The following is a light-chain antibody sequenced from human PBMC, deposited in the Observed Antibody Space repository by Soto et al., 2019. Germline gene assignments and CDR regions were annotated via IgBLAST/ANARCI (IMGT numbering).Light chain of an antibody. CDR2: AAS. V-gene: IGKV1-39*01. Sequence: DIQMTQSPSSLSASVGDRVTITCRASQSINTYLNWYQQKPGKAPNLLIYAASSLQGGVPSRFSGSGSGTDFTLTISSLQPEDFATYYCQQYYSIPVTFGGGTKVEIK. CDR1: QSINTY. CDR3: QQYYSIPVT. J-gene: IGKJ4*01.